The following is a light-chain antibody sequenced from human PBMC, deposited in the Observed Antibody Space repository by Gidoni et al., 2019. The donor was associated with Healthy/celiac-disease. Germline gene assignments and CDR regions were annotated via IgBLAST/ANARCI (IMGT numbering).Light chain of an antibody. CDR2: WAS. CDR3: QQYYSTPLT. Sequence: DIVMTQSPVSLAVSLGERATINCKSSQSVLYSSNNKNYLAWYQQKPGQPPKLLIYWASIRESGVPDRFSGSGSGTDFTLTISSLQAEDVAVYYCQQYYSTPLTFGGGTKVEIK. V-gene: IGKV4-1*01. J-gene: IGKJ4*01. CDR1: QSVLYSSNNKNY.